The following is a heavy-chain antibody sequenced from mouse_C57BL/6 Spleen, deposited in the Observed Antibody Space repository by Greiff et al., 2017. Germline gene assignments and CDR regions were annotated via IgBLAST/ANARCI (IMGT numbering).Heavy chain of an antibody. Sequence: VQLQQPGAELVKPGASVKLSCKASGYTFTSYWMHWVKQRPGQGLEWIGMIHPNSGSTNYNEKFKSKATLTVDKSSSTAYMQLSSLTSEDSAVYYCARYTVVATNYFDYWGQGTTLTVSS. CDR1: GYTFTSYW. D-gene: IGHD1-1*01. V-gene: IGHV1-64*01. J-gene: IGHJ2*01. CDR3: ARYTVVATNYFDY. CDR2: IHPNSGST.